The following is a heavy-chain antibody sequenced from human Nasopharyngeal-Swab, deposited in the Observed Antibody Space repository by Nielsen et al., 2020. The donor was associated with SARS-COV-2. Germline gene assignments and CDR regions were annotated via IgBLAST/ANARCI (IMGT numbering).Heavy chain of an antibody. Sequence: GGSLRLSCAASGFTVSSNYMSWVRLAPGKGLEWVSVIYSGGSTYYADSVKGRFTISRDNSKNTLYLQMNSLRAEDTAVYYCARDYSNYRDYYYGMDVWGQGTTVTVSS. CDR3: ARDYSNYRDYYYGMDV. CDR1: GFTVSSNY. D-gene: IGHD4-11*01. V-gene: IGHV3-53*01. CDR2: IYSGGST. J-gene: IGHJ6*02.